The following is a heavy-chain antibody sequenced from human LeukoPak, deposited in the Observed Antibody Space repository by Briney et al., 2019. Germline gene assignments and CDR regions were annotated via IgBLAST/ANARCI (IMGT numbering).Heavy chain of an antibody. D-gene: IGHD1-26*01. CDR1: GGTFSNYA. J-gene: IGHJ5*02. Sequence: GASVKVSCKASGGTFSNYAINWVRQAPGQGLEWMGLINPSGSSTTYAQKFQGRVTMTRDMSTSTDYMELTSLTSDDTAVYYCARDNSLGDTAWWFDPWGQGTLVTVSS. V-gene: IGHV1-46*01. CDR3: ARDNSLGDTAWWFDP. CDR2: INPSGSST.